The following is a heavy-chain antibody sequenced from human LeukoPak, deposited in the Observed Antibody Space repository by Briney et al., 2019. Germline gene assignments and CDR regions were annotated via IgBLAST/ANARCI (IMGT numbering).Heavy chain of an antibody. J-gene: IGHJ5*02. D-gene: IGHD6-13*01. CDR1: GYTFTGYY. CDR3: ARRRYSSSWYFRGNWFDP. CDR2: MNPNSGNT. Sequence: ASVKVSCKASGYTFTGYYMHWVRQATGQGLEWMGWMNPNSGNTGYAQKFQGRVTITRNTSISTAYMELSSLRSEDTAVYYCARRRYSSSWYFRGNWFDPWGQGTLVTVSS. V-gene: IGHV1-8*03.